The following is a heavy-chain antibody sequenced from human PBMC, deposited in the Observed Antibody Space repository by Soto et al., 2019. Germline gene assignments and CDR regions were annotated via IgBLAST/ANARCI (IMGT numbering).Heavy chain of an antibody. Sequence: PSETLSLTCTVSGASISSGGYYWNWIRQRPGKGLEWIGNISYSGSTYYNPSLKSRVTISVDTSKNRFSLKLISVSAADTAVYYCARAREPEYHLDYWGQGNLVTVS. J-gene: IGHJ4*02. CDR3: ARAREPEYHLDY. D-gene: IGHD1-26*01. CDR1: GASISSGGYY. V-gene: IGHV4-31*03. CDR2: ISYSGST.